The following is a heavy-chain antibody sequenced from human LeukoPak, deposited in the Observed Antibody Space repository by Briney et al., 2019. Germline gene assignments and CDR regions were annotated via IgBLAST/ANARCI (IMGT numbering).Heavy chain of an antibody. CDR3: VGGPISAAGEDY. CDR2: INWNGGST. CDR1: GFTFDDYG. Sequence: GGSLRLSCAASGFTFDDYGMSWVRQAPGKGLEWVSGINWNGGSTGYADSVKGRFTISRDNAKNSLYLQMNSLRAEDTAVYYCVGGPISAAGEDYWGQGILVTVSS. J-gene: IGHJ4*02. V-gene: IGHV3-20*04. D-gene: IGHD6-13*01.